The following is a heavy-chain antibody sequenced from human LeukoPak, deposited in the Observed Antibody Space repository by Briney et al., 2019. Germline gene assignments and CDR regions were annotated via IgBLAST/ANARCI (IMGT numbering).Heavy chain of an antibody. J-gene: IGHJ4*02. CDR1: GFTFTSYA. CDR2: ISSSSDNT. CDR3: ALNPGGTVDY. Sequence: GGSLRLSCAASGFTFTSYAMGWVRQAPGKGLEWVSTISSSSDNTYYADSVKGRLTVSRDNSKNTLFLQMNSLRAEDTAVYYCALNPGGTVDYWGQGTLVTVSS. V-gene: IGHV3-23*01. D-gene: IGHD2-15*01.